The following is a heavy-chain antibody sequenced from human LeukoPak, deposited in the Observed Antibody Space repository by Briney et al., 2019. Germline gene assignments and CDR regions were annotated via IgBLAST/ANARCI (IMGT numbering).Heavy chain of an antibody. V-gene: IGHV4-59*01. J-gene: IGHJ5*02. Sequence: PSETLSLTCTVSGGSLSSYYWSWIRQPPGKGLEWVGYIYYSGSTNYNTSLKSRVTISVDTSKNQFSLKLSSVTAADTAVYYCARAPNGRGDWFDPWGQGTLVTVSS. D-gene: IGHD2-8*01. CDR2: IYYSGST. CDR1: GGSLSSYY. CDR3: ARAPNGRGDWFDP.